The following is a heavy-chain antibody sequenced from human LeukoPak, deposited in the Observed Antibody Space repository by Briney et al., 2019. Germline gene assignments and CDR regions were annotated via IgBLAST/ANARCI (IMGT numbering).Heavy chain of an antibody. CDR1: GFIFTDYP. J-gene: IGHJ4*02. CDR2: MSIDGNTK. CDR3: VRDPILGFPDYFDS. V-gene: IGHV3-30-3*01. D-gene: IGHD3-3*01. Sequence: GGSLRLSCAASGFIFTDYPIHWVRQTPDKGLECVALMSIDGNTKYYANSVRGRFTVSRDNSKNTVYLQMSSLRVEDTAVYYCVRDPILGFPDYFDSWGQGALVTVSS.